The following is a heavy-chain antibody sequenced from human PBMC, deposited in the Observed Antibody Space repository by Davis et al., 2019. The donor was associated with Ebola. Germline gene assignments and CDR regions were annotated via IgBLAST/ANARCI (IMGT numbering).Heavy chain of an antibody. J-gene: IGHJ4*02. CDR1: GFSSGSYA. V-gene: IGHV3-23*01. CDR3: AKEYCPDSGPYCTYFAV. CDR2: VSGSGAGT. D-gene: IGHD3-10*01. Sequence: GESLKISCAASGFSSGSYAMAWVRQPPGKGLEWVSTVSGSGAGTFYADSVKGRFTVSRDNSKNTLYLQMNSLRPEDTALYFCAKEYCPDSGPYCTYFAVWGQGTQVTVSS.